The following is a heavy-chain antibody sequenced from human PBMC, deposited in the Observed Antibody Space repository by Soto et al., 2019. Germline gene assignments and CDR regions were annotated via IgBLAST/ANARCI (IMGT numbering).Heavy chain of an antibody. CDR3: ARDCSGSSCYHGMDV. V-gene: IGHV3-21*01. D-gene: IGHD2-15*01. CDR2: SSSSGYI. CDR1: GFNFHSYT. Sequence: KTGGSLRLSCAASGFNFHSYTINWLRQAPGKRLEWLSPSSSSGYIFSPDSVRGRFTNSRDNDKNSVYLKINSVGAEDTSGYFWARDCSGSSCYHGMDVWGQGTTVTVSS. J-gene: IGHJ6*02.